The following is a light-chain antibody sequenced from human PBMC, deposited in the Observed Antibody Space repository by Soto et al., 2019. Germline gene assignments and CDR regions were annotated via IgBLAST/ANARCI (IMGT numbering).Light chain of an antibody. V-gene: IGKV1-27*01. CDR1: QGISNL. CDR3: QKFSSDPFT. Sequence: DIQMTQSPSSLSASVGDRVTITCRASQGISNLLAWYQQRPGKLPKLLIYAASTLQPGVPSRFSGSGSGTDFTLTISSLQTEDVANYYCQKFSSDPFTFGGGTKVDIK. CDR2: AAS. J-gene: IGKJ4*01.